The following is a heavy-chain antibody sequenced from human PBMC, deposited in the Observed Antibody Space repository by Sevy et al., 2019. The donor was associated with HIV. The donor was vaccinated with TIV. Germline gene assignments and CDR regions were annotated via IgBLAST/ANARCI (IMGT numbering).Heavy chain of an antibody. CDR1: GFTFSSYA. J-gene: IGHJ3*02. Sequence: GGSLRLSCAASGFTFSSYAMHWVRQAPGKGLEWVAVISYDGSKKYYADSVKGRFTISRDNSKNTLYLQMNSLRAEDTAVYYCARDFRGYSYGGHAFDIWGQGTMVTVSS. CDR3: ARDFRGYSYGGHAFDI. CDR2: ISYDGSKK. D-gene: IGHD5-18*01. V-gene: IGHV3-30-3*01.